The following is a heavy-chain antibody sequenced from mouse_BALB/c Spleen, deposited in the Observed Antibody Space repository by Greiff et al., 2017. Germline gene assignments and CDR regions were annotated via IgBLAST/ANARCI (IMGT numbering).Heavy chain of an antibody. Sequence: EVMLVESGAELVKPGASVKLSCTASGFNIKDTYMHWVKQRPEQGLEWIGRIDPANGNTKYDPKFQGKATITADTSSNTAYLQLSSLTSEDTAVYYCAREGNYGHMDYWGQGTSVTVSS. CDR3: AREGNYGHMDY. J-gene: IGHJ4*01. CDR2: IDPANGNT. V-gene: IGHV14-3*02. CDR1: GFNIKDTY. D-gene: IGHD2-1*01.